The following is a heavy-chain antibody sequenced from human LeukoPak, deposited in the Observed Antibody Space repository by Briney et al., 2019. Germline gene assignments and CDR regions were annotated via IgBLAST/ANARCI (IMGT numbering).Heavy chain of an antibody. CDR1: GFTFNSYA. D-gene: IGHD2-15*01. CDR3: AKAFIFCSGVNCNLDY. V-gene: IGHV3-23*01. Sequence: PGGSLRLSCAASGFTFNSYAMNWLRHAPGRGLEWVSVISGSGGSTYYAHSVKGRFTISRENYRNTLYLQMNSLRAEDTAVYYCAKAFIFCSGVNCNLDYWGQGTLVTVSS. CDR2: ISGSGGST. J-gene: IGHJ4*02.